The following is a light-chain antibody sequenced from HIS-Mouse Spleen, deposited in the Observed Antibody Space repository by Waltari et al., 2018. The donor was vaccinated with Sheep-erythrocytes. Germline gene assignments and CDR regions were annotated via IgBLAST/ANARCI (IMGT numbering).Light chain of an antibody. V-gene: IGLV3-1*01. CDR1: KLGDKY. CDR2: QDS. Sequence: SYELTQPPSVSVSPGQTASITCSGAKLGDKYACWYHQKPGQSPVLVIYQDSKRPSGIPGRFAGSNSGNTATLTISGTQAMDEADYYCQAWDSSTVVFGGGTKLTVL. J-gene: IGLJ2*01. CDR3: QAWDSSTVV.